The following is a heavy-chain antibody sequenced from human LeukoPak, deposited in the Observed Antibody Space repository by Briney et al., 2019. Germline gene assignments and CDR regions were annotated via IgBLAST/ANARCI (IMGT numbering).Heavy chain of an antibody. CDR3: AKIEKAAAGTVYFDY. V-gene: IGHV3-23*01. D-gene: IGHD6-13*01. J-gene: IGHJ4*02. Sequence: GGSLRLSCAASGFTFSNYAMSWVRQAPGRGLEWVSAISGSGGSTYYADSVKGRFTISRDNSKNTLYLQMNSLRAEDTAVYYCAKIEKAAAGTVYFDYWGQGTLVTVSS. CDR2: ISGSGGST. CDR1: GFTFSNYA.